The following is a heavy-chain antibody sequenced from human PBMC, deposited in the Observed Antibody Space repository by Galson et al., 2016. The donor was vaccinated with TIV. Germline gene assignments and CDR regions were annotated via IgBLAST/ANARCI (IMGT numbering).Heavy chain of an antibody. CDR3: SARGDSRDHDGFDF. V-gene: IGHV3-74*01. CDR1: GFTFSNFW. CDR2: IKTDGSRT. D-gene: IGHD5-24*01. Sequence: SLRLSCAASGFTFSNFWMHWVRQVPGKGLVWVSRIKTDGSRTDYVDSVKGRFTISRDNVKNTVYLQLHILRAEDTAVYYCSARGDSRDHDGFDFWGHGTMVTVSS. J-gene: IGHJ3*01.